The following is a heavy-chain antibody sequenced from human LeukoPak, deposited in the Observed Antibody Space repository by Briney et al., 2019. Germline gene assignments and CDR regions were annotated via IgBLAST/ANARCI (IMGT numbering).Heavy chain of an antibody. CDR2: ISCNSGSI. CDR3: AKDSDYIAVAGLPGTFDY. V-gene: IGHV3-9*01. D-gene: IGHD6-19*01. J-gene: IGHJ4*02. Sequence: PGGSLRLSCAASGFTFDDYAMHWVRQAPGKGLEWVSGISCNSGSIGYADSVKGRFTISRDNAKNSLYLQMNSLRAEDTALYYCAKDSDYIAVAGLPGTFDYWGQGTLVTVSS. CDR1: GFTFDDYA.